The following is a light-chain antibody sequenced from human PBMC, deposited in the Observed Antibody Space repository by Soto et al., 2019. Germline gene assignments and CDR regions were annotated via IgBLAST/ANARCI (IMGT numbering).Light chain of an antibody. CDR1: QSVSSN. CDR2: GAS. J-gene: IGKJ2*01. Sequence: EIVMTQSPATLSVSPGERATLSCRASQSVSSNLAWYQQKPGQAPRLLIYGASSRATGIPARFSGSVSGTEFTFTFSSLQTEDFAVYNCQQYNNWLPYTFGQGTNLEIK. CDR3: QQYNNWLPYT. V-gene: IGKV3-15*01.